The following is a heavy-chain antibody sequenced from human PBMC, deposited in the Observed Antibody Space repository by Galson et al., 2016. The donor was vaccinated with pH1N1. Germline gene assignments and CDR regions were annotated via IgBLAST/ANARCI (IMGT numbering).Heavy chain of an antibody. D-gene: IGHD1-26*01. CDR3: ARERGNYPDDSSDV. V-gene: IGHV3-53*01. CDR1: GFTVTDNY. J-gene: IGHJ3*01. Sequence: SLRLPCAASGFTVTDNYMNWVRRAPGKGLEWVSVVYSGGTTHFADSVKGRSAISRDSSTNTMYLQMNSLRVEDTAVYYCARERGNYPDDSSDVWGHGTMVTVSS. CDR2: VYSGGTT.